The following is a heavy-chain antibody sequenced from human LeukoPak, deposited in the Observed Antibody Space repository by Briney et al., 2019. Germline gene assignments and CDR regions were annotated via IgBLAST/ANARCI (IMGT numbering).Heavy chain of an antibody. Sequence: GGSLRLSCAASGFTFNSHAMSWVRQAPGKGLEWVSVTYTGGNSYYADSVKGRFIISRDISKNTLYLQMNSLRAEDSALYYCARGGRGSAAVVAPRSFDIWGQGTMVTVSS. CDR2: TYTGGNS. CDR1: GFTFNSHA. V-gene: IGHV3-53*01. J-gene: IGHJ3*02. D-gene: IGHD3-22*01. CDR3: ARGGRGSAAVVAPRSFDI.